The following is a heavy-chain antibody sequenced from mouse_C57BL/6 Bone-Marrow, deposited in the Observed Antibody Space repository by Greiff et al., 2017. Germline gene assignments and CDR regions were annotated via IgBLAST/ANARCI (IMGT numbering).Heavy chain of an antibody. CDR1: GYSFTSYY. J-gene: IGHJ3*01. D-gene: IGHD1-1*01. CDR3: AEDYQYYGSGYEGFAY. V-gene: IGHV1-66*01. CDR2: IYPGSGNT. Sequence: QVQLQQSGPELVKPGASVKISCKASGYSFTSYYIHWVKQRPGQGLEWIGCIYPGSGNTKYTEKFKGKATLTADTSSSTAYMQLSSLTSEDSAVYYCAEDYQYYGSGYEGFAYWGQGTLVTVSA.